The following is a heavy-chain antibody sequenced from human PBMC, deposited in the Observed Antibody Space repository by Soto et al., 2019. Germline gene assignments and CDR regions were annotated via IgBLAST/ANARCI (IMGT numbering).Heavy chain of an antibody. CDR2: INAGNGNT. Sequence: ASVKVSCKASGYTFTSYTIHWVRHAPGQRLEWMGWINAGNGNTKYSQKFQGRVTITRDTSASTAYMELSSLRSEDTAVYYCASSYSNYALIDYYYYGMDVWGQGTTVTVSS. CDR3: ASSYSNYALIDYYYYGMDV. J-gene: IGHJ6*02. D-gene: IGHD4-4*01. CDR1: GYTFTSYT. V-gene: IGHV1-3*01.